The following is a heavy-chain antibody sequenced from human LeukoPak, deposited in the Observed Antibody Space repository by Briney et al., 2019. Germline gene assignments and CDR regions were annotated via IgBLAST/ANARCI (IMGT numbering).Heavy chain of an antibody. CDR2: INSDGSMT. Sequence: GGSLRLSCAAPGFLFSSYWIDWVRQAPGKGLVWVSGINSDGSMTRYAESVKGRFTISRDNAKNTLYLQMNSLRAEDTAVYYCARVGSTDSPHAFDIWGQGTTVAVSS. CDR3: ARVGSTDSPHAFDI. V-gene: IGHV3-74*01. D-gene: IGHD3-22*01. J-gene: IGHJ3*02. CDR1: GFLFSSYW.